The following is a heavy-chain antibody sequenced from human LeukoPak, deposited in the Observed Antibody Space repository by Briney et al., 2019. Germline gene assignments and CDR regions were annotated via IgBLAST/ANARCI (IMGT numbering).Heavy chain of an antibody. CDR2: IKSKTDGGTT. CDR1: GFTFSNAW. D-gene: IGHD3-9*01. J-gene: IGHJ4*02. CDR3: TTAFPGLLRYFDWLLTNPDY. V-gene: IGHV3-15*01. Sequence: GSLRLSCAASGFTFSNAWMSWVRQAPGRGLEWVGRIKSKTDGGTTDYGAHVKGRFTISRDDSKNTLYLQMNSLKTEDTAVYYCTTAFPGLLRYFDWLLTNPDYWGQGTLVTVSS.